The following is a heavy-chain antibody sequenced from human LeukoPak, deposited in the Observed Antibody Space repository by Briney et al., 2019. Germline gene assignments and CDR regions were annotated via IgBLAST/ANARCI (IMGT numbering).Heavy chain of an antibody. CDR1: GGSISSYY. D-gene: IGHD6-13*01. Sequence: SETLSLTCTVSGGSISSYYWSWIRQPPGKGLEWIGYIYYSGSTNYNPSLKSRVTISVDTSKNQFSLKLSSVTAADTAVYYCARVRQQLVDYWGQGTLATVSS. V-gene: IGHV4-59*01. CDR2: IYYSGST. J-gene: IGHJ4*02. CDR3: ARVRQQLVDY.